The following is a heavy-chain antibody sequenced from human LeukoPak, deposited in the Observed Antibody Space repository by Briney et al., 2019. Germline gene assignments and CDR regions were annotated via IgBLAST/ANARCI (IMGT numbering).Heavy chain of an antibody. J-gene: IGHJ3*02. V-gene: IGHV3-74*03. D-gene: IGHD1-26*01. CDR1: GFTFSSYW. CDR2: INSDGSST. Sequence: GGSLRLSCAASGFTFSSYWMHWVRQAPGKGLVWVSRINSDGSSTTYADSVKGRFTISRDDAKNTLYQQMNSLRAEDTAVFYCVRGGSYDPDTFDIWGQGTMLTVSS. CDR3: VRGGSYDPDTFDI.